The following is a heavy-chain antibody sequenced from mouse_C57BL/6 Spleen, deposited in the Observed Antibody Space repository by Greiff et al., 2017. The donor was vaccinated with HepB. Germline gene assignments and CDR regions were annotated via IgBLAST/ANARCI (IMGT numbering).Heavy chain of an antibody. CDR2: INPNNGGT. J-gene: IGHJ1*03. V-gene: IGHV1-26*01. D-gene: IGHD1-1*01. Sequence: VQLQQSGPELVKPGASVKISCKASGYTFTDYYMNWVKQSHGKSLEWIGDINPNNGGTSYNQKFKGKATLTVDKSSSTAYMELRSLTSEDSAVYYCARGDIYYGSSHWYFDVWGTGTTVTVSS. CDR3: ARGDIYYGSSHWYFDV. CDR1: GYTFTDYY.